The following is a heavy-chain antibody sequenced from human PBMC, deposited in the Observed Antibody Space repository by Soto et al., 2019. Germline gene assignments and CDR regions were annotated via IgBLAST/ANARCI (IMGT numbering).Heavy chain of an antibody. CDR2: INHSGST. Sequence: ETLSLTCAVYGGSFSGYYWSWIRQPPGKGLEWIGEINHSGSTNYNPSLKSRVTISVDTSKNQFSLKLSSVTAADTAVYYCARLYCSGGSCYYYFDYWGQGTLVTVSS. V-gene: IGHV4-34*01. CDR1: GGSFSGYY. D-gene: IGHD2-15*01. CDR3: ARLYCSGGSCYYYFDY. J-gene: IGHJ4*02.